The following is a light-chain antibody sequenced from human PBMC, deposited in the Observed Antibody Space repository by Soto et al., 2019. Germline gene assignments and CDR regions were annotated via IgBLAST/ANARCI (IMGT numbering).Light chain of an antibody. J-gene: IGKJ2*01. CDR1: LSISSNY. V-gene: IGKV3-20*01. CDR2: GAS. CDR3: QQYGSSRYT. Sequence: EIVLTQSPGTLSLSPGERATLSCRASLSISSNYLAWYQQKPGQAPRLLIYGASSRATGIPDMFSGSGSGTDFTLTINRLENEEFAVYYCQQYGSSRYTFGQGTKLEIK.